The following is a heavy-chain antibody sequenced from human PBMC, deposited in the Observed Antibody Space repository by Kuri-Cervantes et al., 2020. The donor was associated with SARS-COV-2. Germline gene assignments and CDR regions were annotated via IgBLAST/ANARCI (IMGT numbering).Heavy chain of an antibody. Sequence: SETLSLTCPVSGGSISSYYWSWIRQPAGKGLEWIGRIYTSGSTNYNPSLKSRVTISVDTSKNQFSLKLSSVTAADTAVYYCARREVYAGFGGFDPWGQGTLVTVSS. CDR1: GGSISSYY. CDR2: IYTSGST. J-gene: IGHJ5*02. CDR3: ARREVYAGFGGFDP. D-gene: IGHD2-8*01. V-gene: IGHV4-4*07.